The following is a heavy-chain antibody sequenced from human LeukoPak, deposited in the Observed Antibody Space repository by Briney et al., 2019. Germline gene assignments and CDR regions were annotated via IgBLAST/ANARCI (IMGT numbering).Heavy chain of an antibody. Sequence: SETLSLTCAVSGGSISSGGYSWSWIRQPPGKGLEWIGYIYHSGSTYYNPSLKSRVTISVDRSKNQFSLKLSSVTAADTAVYYCARVGSSGWSLYFDYWGQGTLVTVSS. D-gene: IGHD6-19*01. CDR2: IYHSGST. CDR3: ARVGSSGWSLYFDY. J-gene: IGHJ4*02. CDR1: GGSISSGGYS. V-gene: IGHV4-30-2*01.